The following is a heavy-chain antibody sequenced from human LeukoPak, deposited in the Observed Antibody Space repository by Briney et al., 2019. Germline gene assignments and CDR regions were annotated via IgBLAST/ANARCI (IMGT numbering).Heavy chain of an antibody. D-gene: IGHD3-16*01. CDR3: AKGYYDYVWGSYYVDY. J-gene: IGHJ4*02. Sequence: QPGGSLRLSCAASGFTFSSYAMSWVRQAPGKGLEWVSAISGSGGSTYYADSVKGRFTISRDNSRATLYLQMNSLRAECTAVYYSAKGYYDYVWGSYYVDYWGQGTLVTVCS. V-gene: IGHV3-23*01. CDR2: ISGSGGST. CDR1: GFTFSSYA.